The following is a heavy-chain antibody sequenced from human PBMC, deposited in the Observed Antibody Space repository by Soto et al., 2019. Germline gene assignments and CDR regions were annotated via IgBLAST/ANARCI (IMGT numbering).Heavy chain of an antibody. CDR2: ISGSGGST. CDR3: AKDSYYGSGSHPDIYYYYYYMDV. V-gene: IGHV3-23*01. D-gene: IGHD3-10*01. Sequence: GGSLRLSCPASGFTFSSYAMSWVRQAPGKGLEWVSAISGSGGSTYYADSVKGRFTISRDNSKNTLYLQMNSLRAEDTAVYYCAKDSYYGSGSHPDIYYYYYYMDVWGKGTTVTVSS. J-gene: IGHJ6*03. CDR1: GFTFSSYA.